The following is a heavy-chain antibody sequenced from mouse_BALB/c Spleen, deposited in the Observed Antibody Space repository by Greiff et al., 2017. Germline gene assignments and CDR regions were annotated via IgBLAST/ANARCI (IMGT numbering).Heavy chain of an antibody. V-gene: IGHV1-7*01. CDR2: INPSTGYT. CDR3: ARSYGSWFAY. CDR1: GYTFTSYW. D-gene: IGHD1-1*01. Sequence: QVQLKESGAELAKPGASVKMSCKASGYTFTSYWMHWVKQRPGQGLEWIGYINPSTGYTGYNQKFKDKATLTADKSSSTAYMQLSSLTSEDSAVYYCARSYGSWFAYWGQGTRVTVSA. J-gene: IGHJ3*01.